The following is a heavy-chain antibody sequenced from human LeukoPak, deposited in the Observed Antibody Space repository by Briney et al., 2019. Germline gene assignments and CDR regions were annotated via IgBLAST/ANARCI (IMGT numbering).Heavy chain of an antibody. D-gene: IGHD3-22*01. CDR2: IKQDGSEK. CDR1: GFPFSCHW. Sequence: QPGGSLRLSFAASGFPFSCHWIGWVRQAPGKGLEWVANIKQDGSEKYYVDSVKGRFTISRDNAKNSLYLQMNSLRAEDTAVYYCARMGDSSGYYFRRVEYFQHWGQGTLVTVSS. V-gene: IGHV3-7*02. CDR3: ARMGDSSGYYFRRVEYFQH. J-gene: IGHJ1*01.